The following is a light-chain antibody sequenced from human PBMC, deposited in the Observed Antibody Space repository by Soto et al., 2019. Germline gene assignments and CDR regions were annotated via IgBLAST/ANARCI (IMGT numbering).Light chain of an antibody. V-gene: IGKV3-11*01. CDR2: DAS. Sequence: EIVLTQSPATLSLSPGERATLSCRASQSVSSYLAWYQQKPGQAPRLLIYDASNRATGIPARFSGSGSGTDFTLTISSLEPEDFAVYYCQQRSNWPPIRTFGQGTKVEI. CDR1: QSVSSY. J-gene: IGKJ1*01. CDR3: QQRSNWPPIRT.